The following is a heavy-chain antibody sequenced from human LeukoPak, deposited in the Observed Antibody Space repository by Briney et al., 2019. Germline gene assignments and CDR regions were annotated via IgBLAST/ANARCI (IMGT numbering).Heavy chain of an antibody. CDR3: ARAPRLDYYGSGGYRYFDY. Sequence: SETLSHTCAVYGGSFSGYYWSWIRQPPGKGLEWIGEINHSGSTNYNPSLKSRVTISVDTSKNQFSLKLSSVTAADTAVYYCARAPRLDYYGSGGYRYFDYWGQGTLVTVSS. V-gene: IGHV4-34*01. D-gene: IGHD3-10*01. CDR2: INHSGST. J-gene: IGHJ4*02. CDR1: GGSFSGYY.